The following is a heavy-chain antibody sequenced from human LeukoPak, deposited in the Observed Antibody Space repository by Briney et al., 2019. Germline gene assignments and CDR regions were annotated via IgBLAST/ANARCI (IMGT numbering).Heavy chain of an antibody. CDR3: ARHPFGSARFDP. CDR2: IYETGHT. V-gene: IGHV4-59*08. CDR1: GGSISTYY. D-gene: IGHD3-10*01. Sequence: SETQSLTCSASGGSISTYYWSWIRQPPGKGLEWIGYIYETGHTSYSLSLRSRVSMSVDTLKNQFSLRVSFLTAADTAVYYCARHPFGSARFDPWGQGILVIVSS. J-gene: IGHJ5*02.